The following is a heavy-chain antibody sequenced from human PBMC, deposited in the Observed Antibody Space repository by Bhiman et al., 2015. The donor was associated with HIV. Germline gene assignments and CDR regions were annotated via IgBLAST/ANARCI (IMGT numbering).Heavy chain of an antibody. J-gene: IGHJ3*01. CDR2: IKQDGSEK. CDR3: ARDPNSGNYP. V-gene: IGHV3-7*01. Sequence: EVQLVESGGGSVQPGGSLRLSCVASGFTFSNYWMSWVRQAPGKGLEWVANIKQDGSEKYYVDSVKGRFTISRDNAKNSLSLQMNNLRAEDTAVYYCARDPNSGNYPWGQGTMVTVSS. D-gene: IGHD1-26*01. CDR1: GFTFSNYW.